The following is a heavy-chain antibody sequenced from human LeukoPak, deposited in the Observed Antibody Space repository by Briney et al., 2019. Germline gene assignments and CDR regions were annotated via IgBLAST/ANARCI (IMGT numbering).Heavy chain of an antibody. CDR1: GYTFTGYN. J-gene: IGHJ4*02. CDR3: ARDLSYGRLSVDY. V-gene: IGHV1-2*07. CDR2: INPNSGDT. Sequence: ASVKVSCKASGYTFTGYNIHWGRQAPGPGREWMGWINPNSGDTNYAHRFQGRVTMTRDTSISTAYMELSRLRSDDTAVYYCARDLSYGRLSVDYWGQGTLVTVSS. D-gene: IGHD5-18*01.